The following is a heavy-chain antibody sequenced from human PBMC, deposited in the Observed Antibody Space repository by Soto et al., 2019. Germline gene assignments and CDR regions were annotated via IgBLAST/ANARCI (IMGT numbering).Heavy chain of an antibody. CDR2: ITSDGKSK. Sequence: GGPLRIASSASGVNLSNHWMHWVRQRPAEGLVWVSRITSDGKSKAYAESVKGRFAISRDNAKNTLYLQMNGLTAEDTAVYYCARESGDWPLNWFDPWGQGTLVTVSS. CDR3: ARESGDWPLNWFDP. V-gene: IGHV3-74*01. CDR1: GVNLSNHW. D-gene: IGHD2-21*02. J-gene: IGHJ5*02.